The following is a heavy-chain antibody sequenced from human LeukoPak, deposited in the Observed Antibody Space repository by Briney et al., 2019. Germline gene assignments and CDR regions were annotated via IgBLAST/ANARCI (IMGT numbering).Heavy chain of an antibody. Sequence: GASVKVSCKASGYTFTSYGISWVRQAPGQGLEWMGWISAYNGNTNYAQKLQGRVTMTTDTSTSTAYMELRSLRSDDTAVYYCARDRGQGFTMVRGVPPHPPDYWGQGTLVTVSS. V-gene: IGHV1-18*01. CDR1: GYTFTSYG. D-gene: IGHD3-10*01. CDR2: ISAYNGNT. J-gene: IGHJ4*02. CDR3: ARDRGQGFTMVRGVPPHPPDY.